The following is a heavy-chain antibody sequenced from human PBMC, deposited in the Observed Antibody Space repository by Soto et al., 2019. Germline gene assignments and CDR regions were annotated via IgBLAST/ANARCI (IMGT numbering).Heavy chain of an antibody. D-gene: IGHD2-15*01. V-gene: IGHV3-23*01. CDR3: AKQQGPGTPYYYAMDV. J-gene: IGHJ6*02. CDR2: IRGNGDTT. CDR1: GFTFSSYA. Sequence: EVQLLESRGGLVQPGGSLRLSCAASGFTFSSYAMTWVRQTPVKGLEWVSVIRGNGDTTYYADSVKGRFTISRDNSKNTLYLQMNSLRAEDTAVYFCAKQQGPGTPYYYAMDVWGQGTTVTVSS.